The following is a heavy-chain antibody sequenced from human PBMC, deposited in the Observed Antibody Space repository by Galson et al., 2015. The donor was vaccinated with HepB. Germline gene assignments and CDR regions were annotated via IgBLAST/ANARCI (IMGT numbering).Heavy chain of an antibody. Sequence: SLRLSCAASGITLGHSSMNWVRQAPGKGLEWVSYISGGGGSRIFYAESVKGRFTISSDNAKNSLYLQMNNLSDDDTAMYYCARDLWDYWGQGTLVTVSS. V-gene: IGHV3-48*02. CDR1: GITLGHSS. J-gene: IGHJ4*02. CDR2: ISGGGGSRI. CDR3: ARDLWDY.